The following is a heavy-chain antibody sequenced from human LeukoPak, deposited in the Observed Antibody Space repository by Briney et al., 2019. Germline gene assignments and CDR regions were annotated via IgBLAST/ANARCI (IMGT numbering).Heavy chain of an antibody. CDR2: IIPIFGTA. J-gene: IGHJ4*02. D-gene: IGHD2-21*02. CDR3: ARMIVVVTAPSYHFDY. V-gene: IGHV1-69*05. Sequence: GASVKVSCKASGGTFSSYAISWVRQAPGQGLEWMGGIIPIFGTANYAQKFQGRVTITTDESTSTAYMELSSLRSEDTAVYYCARMIVVVTAPSYHFDYWGQGTLVTVSS. CDR1: GGTFSSYA.